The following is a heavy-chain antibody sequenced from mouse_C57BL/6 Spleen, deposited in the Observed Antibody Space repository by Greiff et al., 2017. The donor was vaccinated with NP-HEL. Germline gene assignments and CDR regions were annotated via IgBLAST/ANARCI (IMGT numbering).Heavy chain of an antibody. D-gene: IGHD1-1*01. CDR3: ARESFTTVVAPYAMDY. CDR2: IWSGGST. V-gene: IGHV2-2*01. Sequence: VKVVESGPGLVQPSQSLSITCTVSGFSLTSYGVHWVRQSPGKGLEWLGVIWSGGSTDYNAAFISRLSISKDNSKSQVFFKMNSLQADDTAIYYCARESFTTVVAPYAMDYWGQGTSVTVSS. CDR1: GFSLTSYG. J-gene: IGHJ4*01.